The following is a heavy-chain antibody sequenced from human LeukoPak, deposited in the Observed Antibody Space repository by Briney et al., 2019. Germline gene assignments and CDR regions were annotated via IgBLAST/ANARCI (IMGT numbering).Heavy chain of an antibody. J-gene: IGHJ4*02. Sequence: GGSLRLSCAASGFTFRSYGMHWVRQAPGKGLEWVAFIRYDGGNEYYADSVKGRFTISRDNAKNSLYLQMNSLRAEDTAVYYCARVFGYFDPKGPFDYWGQGTLVTVSS. CDR2: IRYDGGNE. CDR1: GFTFRSYG. V-gene: IGHV3-30*02. D-gene: IGHD3-9*01. CDR3: ARVFGYFDPKGPFDY.